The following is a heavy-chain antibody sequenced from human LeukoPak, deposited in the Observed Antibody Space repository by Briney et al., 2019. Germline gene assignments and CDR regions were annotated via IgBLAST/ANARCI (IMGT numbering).Heavy chain of an antibody. D-gene: IGHD3-10*01. Sequence: SETLSLTCAVYGGSFSGYYWSWIRQPPGKGLEWIGEINHSGSTNYNPSLKSRVTISVDTSKNQFSLKLSSVTAADTAVYYCARDGITMVRGLHYYMDVWGKGTTVTVSS. J-gene: IGHJ6*03. V-gene: IGHV4-34*01. CDR1: GGSFSGYY. CDR2: INHSGST. CDR3: ARDGITMVRGLHYYMDV.